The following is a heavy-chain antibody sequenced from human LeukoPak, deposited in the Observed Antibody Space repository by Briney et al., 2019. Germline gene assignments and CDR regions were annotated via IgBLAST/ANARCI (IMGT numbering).Heavy chain of an antibody. CDR3: ARGRLGTWFGELKA. CDR1: GYIFTGYY. Sequence: GASVKVSCKASGYIFTGYYMHWVRQAPGQGLEWMGWINANSGGTKYAQKFQGRVTMTRDTSISTAYMELSSLRSDDTAVYYCARGRLGTWFGELKAWGQGTLATVSS. D-gene: IGHD3-10*01. CDR2: INANSGGT. J-gene: IGHJ5*02. V-gene: IGHV1-2*02.